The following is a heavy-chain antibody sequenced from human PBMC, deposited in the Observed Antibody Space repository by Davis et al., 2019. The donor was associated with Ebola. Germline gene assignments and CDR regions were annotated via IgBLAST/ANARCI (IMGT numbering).Heavy chain of an antibody. V-gene: IGHV3-33*08. D-gene: IGHD1-26*01. CDR1: GFPSISYG. CDR2: IWYDGSNK. J-gene: IGHJ5*02. CDR3: ARDWGGSYFGWFDP. Sequence: PGSPLRSSFAAPGFPSISYGLPWFGQAPGKGLEWVAVIWYDGSNKYYADSVKGRFTISRDNSKNTLYLQMNSLRAEDTAVYYCARDWGGSYFGWFDPWGQGTLVTVSS.